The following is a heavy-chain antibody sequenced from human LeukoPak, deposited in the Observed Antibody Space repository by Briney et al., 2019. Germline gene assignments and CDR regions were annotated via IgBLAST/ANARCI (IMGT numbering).Heavy chain of an antibody. Sequence: KPSETLSLTCTVSGDSIRSYYWSWIRQPPGKGLEWIGYIYYSGSTNYNPSLKSRVTISLDTSKNQFSLKLNSVTAADTAVYYCATNYAVAGPYYFDYWGRGTLITVSS. CDR3: ATNYAVAGPYYFDY. CDR1: GDSIRSYY. D-gene: IGHD6-19*01. J-gene: IGHJ4*02. CDR2: IYYSGST. V-gene: IGHV4-59*01.